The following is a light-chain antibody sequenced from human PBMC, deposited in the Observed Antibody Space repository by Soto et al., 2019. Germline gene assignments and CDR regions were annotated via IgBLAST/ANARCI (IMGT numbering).Light chain of an antibody. CDR3: QVWDHDSDHYV. CDR1: DIGNKG. Sequence: SYELTQPPSVSVAPGQTATITCGGGDIGNKGVHWYQQKSGQAPVLVVYNDSDRPSGIPERFSGSNSGNTATLTISRVEAGDEADYYCQVWDHDSDHYVFGGGTKVTVL. CDR2: NDS. V-gene: IGLV3-21*02. J-gene: IGLJ1*01.